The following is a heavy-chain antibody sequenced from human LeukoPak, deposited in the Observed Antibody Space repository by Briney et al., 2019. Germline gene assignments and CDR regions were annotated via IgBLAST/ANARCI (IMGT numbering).Heavy chain of an antibody. J-gene: IGHJ4*02. CDR2: IWYDGSNK. CDR3: ARGLVKVGESSGNSFDI. CDR1: GFTFSSYD. V-gene: IGHV3-33*08. D-gene: IGHD5-12*01. Sequence: GRSLRLSCAASGFTFSSYDMNCVRQAPGKGLEWVAVIWYDGSNKNYADSVKGRFTISRDNSKNTLYLQMNSLRAEDTALYYCARGLVKVGESSGNSFDIWGQGTLVTVSS.